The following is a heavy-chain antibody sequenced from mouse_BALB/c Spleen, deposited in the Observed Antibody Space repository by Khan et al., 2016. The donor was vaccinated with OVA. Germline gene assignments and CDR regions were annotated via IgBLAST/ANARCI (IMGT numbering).Heavy chain of an antibody. CDR2: IWSGGNT. CDR3: ARNSYMYDFTY. CDR1: GFSLTTYG. Sequence: QVQLKESGPGLVQPSQSLSITCTVSGFSLTTYGVHWVRQSPGKGLEWLGLIWSGGNTDYNAAFISRLSITKDNSKSQVFFKMNSLQGDDTAMYYCARNSYMYDFTYWGQGTLVIVSA. J-gene: IGHJ3*01. V-gene: IGHV2-2*01. D-gene: IGHD2-14*01.